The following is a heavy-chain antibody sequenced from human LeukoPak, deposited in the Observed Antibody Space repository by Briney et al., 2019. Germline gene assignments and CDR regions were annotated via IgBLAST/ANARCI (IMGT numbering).Heavy chain of an antibody. D-gene: IGHD3-3*01. J-gene: IGHJ4*02. CDR1: GYTFSDYY. CDR2: INPNSGGT. CDR3: ASGTTIFGVESGCFFDY. Sequence: ASVKVSCKTSGYTFSDYYMHWVRQAPGQGLEWMGWINPNSGGTNYAQKFQGRVTMTRDTAISTAYMELSRLRSDDTAVYFCASGTTIFGVESGCFFDYWGQGTLVTVSS. V-gene: IGHV1-2*02.